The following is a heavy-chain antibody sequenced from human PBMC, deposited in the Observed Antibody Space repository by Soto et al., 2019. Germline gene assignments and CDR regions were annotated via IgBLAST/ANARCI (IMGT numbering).Heavy chain of an antibody. J-gene: IGHJ5*02. CDR3: ARGAAANNWFDP. CDR2: ISGSGGST. Sequence: EVQLLESGGGLVQPGGSLRLSCAASGFTFSSYAMSWVRQDPGKGLEWVSVISGSGGSTYYADSVKGRFTISRDNSTNTLYLQMKSLRAEYTAVYYCARGAAANNWFDPWGQGTLVTVSS. V-gene: IGHV3-23*01. CDR1: GFTFSSYA. D-gene: IGHD2-2*01.